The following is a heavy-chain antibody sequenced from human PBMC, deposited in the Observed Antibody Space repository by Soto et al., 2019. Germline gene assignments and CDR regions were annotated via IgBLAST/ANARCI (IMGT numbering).Heavy chain of an antibody. V-gene: IGHV3-33*01. CDR3: ARDPGKWGRSYYYMDV. Sequence: GGSLRLSCAASSFTLSSFGMHWVRHAPGKGLACLPVIWYDGRNKYYADTVQGRFTISRDNSKNRLYLQMNRLRVEATAVYYCARDPGKWGRSYYYMDVWGQGTTVTVSS. J-gene: IGHJ6*02. D-gene: IGHD3-10*01. CDR1: SFTLSSFG. CDR2: IWYDGRNK.